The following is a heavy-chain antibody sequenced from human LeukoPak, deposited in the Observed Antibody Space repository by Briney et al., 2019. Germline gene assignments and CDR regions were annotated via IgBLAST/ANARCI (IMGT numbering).Heavy chain of an antibody. V-gene: IGHV4-38-2*01. CDR1: GGSFSGYY. CDR3: ARQHDSYYYYYIDV. J-gene: IGHJ6*03. CDR2: LYHSDNV. Sequence: SETLSLTCAVYGGSFSGYYWVWIRQPPGKGLEWIGSLYHSDNVYYNTALKSRVSMSVDTSKNQFSLKLSFVTAADTAVYYCARQHDSYYYYYIDVWGSGTTVTVSS.